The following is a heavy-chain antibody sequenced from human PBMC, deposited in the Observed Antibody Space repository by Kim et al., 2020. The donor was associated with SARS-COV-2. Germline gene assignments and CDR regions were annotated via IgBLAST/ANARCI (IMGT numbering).Heavy chain of an antibody. J-gene: IGHJ5*01. Sequence: SETLSLTCTVSGGSVSTISYYWSWIRQSPGKGLEWIGYIYHSGSTTYNPSLKSRVTISLDTSKNQFSRKLTSVTAADAAVYYCATRDPGGSSDCWGQGTLVPVSS. CDR2: IYHSGST. CDR1: GGSVSTISYY. CDR3: ATRDPGGSSDC. V-gene: IGHV4-61*01. D-gene: IGHD3-16*01.